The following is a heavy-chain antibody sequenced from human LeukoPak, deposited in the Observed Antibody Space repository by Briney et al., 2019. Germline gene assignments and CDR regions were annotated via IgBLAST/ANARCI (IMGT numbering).Heavy chain of an antibody. CDR2: ISGSGGST. CDR1: GFTFSSYA. V-gene: IGHV3-23*01. Sequence: GASLRLSCAASGFTFSSYAMSWDRQAPGKGLEWVSAISGSGGSTYYADSVKGRFTISRDNSKNTLYLQMNSLRAEDTAVYYCAKDDFGVVADYWGQGTLVTVSS. J-gene: IGHJ4*02. D-gene: IGHD3-3*01. CDR3: AKDDFGVVADY.